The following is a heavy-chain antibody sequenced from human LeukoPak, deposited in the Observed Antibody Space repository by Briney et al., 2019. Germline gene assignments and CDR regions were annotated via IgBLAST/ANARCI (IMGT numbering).Heavy chain of an antibody. CDR1: GGSIISGGYY. Sequence: PSETLSLTCTVSGGSIISGGYYWSWIRQHPGKGLEWIGYIYYRGSTNYNPSLKSRVTISVDKSKNQFSLKLSSVTAADTAVYYCARVYPTYSSGWFFDYWGQGTLVTVSS. D-gene: IGHD6-19*01. CDR2: IYYRGST. V-gene: IGHV4-61*08. CDR3: ARVYPTYSSGWFFDY. J-gene: IGHJ4*02.